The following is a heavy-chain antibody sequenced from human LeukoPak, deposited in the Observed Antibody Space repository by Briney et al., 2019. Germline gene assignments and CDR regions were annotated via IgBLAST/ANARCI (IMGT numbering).Heavy chain of an antibody. D-gene: IGHD5-12*01. CDR2: IYYSGST. Sequence: SETLSLTCTVSGGSISSYYWSWIRQPPGKGLEWIGYIYYSGSTNYNPSLKSRVTISVDTSKNQFSLKLSSVTAADTAVYYCARWRYYYYGMDVWGQVTTVTVSS. CDR1: GGSISSYY. J-gene: IGHJ6*02. V-gene: IGHV4-59*08. CDR3: ARWRYYYYGMDV.